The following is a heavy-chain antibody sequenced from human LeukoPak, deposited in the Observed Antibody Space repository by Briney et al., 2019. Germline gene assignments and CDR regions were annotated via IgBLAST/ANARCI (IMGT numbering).Heavy chain of an antibody. CDR1: GYTFSSYG. CDR2: INAYNGNT. V-gene: IGHV1-18*01. CDR3: ARDRSLSKGGIQLWPSDY. Sequence: ASVKVSCKASGYTFSSYGISWVRQAPGQGLEWMGWINAYNGNTNYAQKLQGRVTMTTDTSTSTAYMELRSLRSDDTAVYYCARDRSLSKGGIQLWPSDYWGQGTLVTVSS. J-gene: IGHJ4*02. D-gene: IGHD5-18*01.